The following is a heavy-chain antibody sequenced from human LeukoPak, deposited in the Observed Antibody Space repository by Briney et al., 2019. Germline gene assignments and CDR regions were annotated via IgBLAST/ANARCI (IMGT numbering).Heavy chain of an antibody. CDR1: GFAFRDYW. J-gene: IGHJ3*02. D-gene: IGHD4-23*01. Sequence: GSLRLSCGASGFAFRDYWMNWVRQAPGKRLEWVANIKPDGSDTYYVDSVKGRFTISRDDAENSLDLQMNSLRAEDTAVYYCPRARPLDSGGPFDIWGRGTMVTVSS. CDR3: PRARPLDSGGPFDI. CDR2: IKPDGSDT. V-gene: IGHV3-7*03.